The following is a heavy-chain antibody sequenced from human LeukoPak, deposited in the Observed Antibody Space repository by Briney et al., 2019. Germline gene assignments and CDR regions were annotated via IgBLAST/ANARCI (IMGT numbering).Heavy chain of an antibody. J-gene: IGHJ6*02. CDR3: ARARVVVSLYYYYGMDV. Sequence: GASVKVSCKASGYTFTGYYMHWVRQAPGQGLEWMGGIIPIFGTANYAQKFQGRVTITADESTSTAYMELSSLRSEDTAVYYCARARVVVSLYYYYGMDVWGQGTTVTVSS. D-gene: IGHD3-22*01. CDR1: GYTFTGYY. CDR2: IIPIFGTA. V-gene: IGHV1-69*13.